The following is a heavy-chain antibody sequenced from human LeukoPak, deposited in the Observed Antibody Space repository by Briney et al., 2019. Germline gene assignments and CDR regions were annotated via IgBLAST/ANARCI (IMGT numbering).Heavy chain of an antibody. CDR3: ARFHDFWR. CDR1: GFTFSFYA. Sequence: GGSLRLSCAASGFTFSFYAMTWVRQAPGKGLEWVSSIDGRGSPTYHADSVKGRFTISRDNSKNTLYLLLNSLRAEDTAVYYCARFHDFWRWGQGTLVTVSS. CDR2: IDGRGSPT. D-gene: IGHD3-3*01. V-gene: IGHV3-23*01. J-gene: IGHJ4*02.